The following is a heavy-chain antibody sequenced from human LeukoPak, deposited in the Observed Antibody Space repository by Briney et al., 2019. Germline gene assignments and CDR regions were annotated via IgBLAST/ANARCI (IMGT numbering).Heavy chain of an antibody. V-gene: IGHV1-18*01. CDR1: GYSFILYG. CDR2: ISTSTGDT. D-gene: IGHD2-2*01. CDR3: ARDHQYCSSTSCFNWYFDL. Sequence: ASVRVSCKTSGYSFILYGISWVRQAPGQGPEWMGWISTSTGDTKYTQKFQGRVTLTTDTSTSTAYMELSSLRSDDTAVYYCARDHQYCSSTSCFNWYFDLWGRGTLVTVSS. J-gene: IGHJ2*01.